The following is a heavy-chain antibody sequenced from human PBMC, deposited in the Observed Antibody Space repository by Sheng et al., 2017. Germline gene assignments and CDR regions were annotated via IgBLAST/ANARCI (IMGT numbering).Heavy chain of an antibody. Sequence: VQVVESGGGVVQPGRSLRISCAASGVTFSYYGMHWVRQAPGRGLEWVANIKEDGSEKYHVDSVKGRFTISRDNAKNSLYLQMSSVRAEDTALYYCARDSSGMDVWGPRGPRVTVSS. CDR3: ARDSSGMDV. J-gene: IGHJ6*01. V-gene: IGHV3-7*01. CDR2: IKEDGSEK. CDR1: GVTFSYYG.